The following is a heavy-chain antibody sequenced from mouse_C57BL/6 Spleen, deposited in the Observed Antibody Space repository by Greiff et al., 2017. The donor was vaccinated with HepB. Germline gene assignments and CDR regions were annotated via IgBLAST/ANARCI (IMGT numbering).Heavy chain of an antibody. CDR3: AREGGHYYGSSYWWYFDV. V-gene: IGHV1-82*01. J-gene: IGHJ1*03. D-gene: IGHD1-1*01. CDR2: IYPGDGDT. CDR1: GYAFSSSW. Sequence: QVQLKQSGPELVKPGASVKISCKASGYAFSSSWMNWVKQRPGKGLEWIGRIYPGDGDTNYNGKFKGKATLTADKSSSTAYMQLSSLTSEDSAVYFCAREGGHYYGSSYWWYFDVWGTGTTVTVSS.